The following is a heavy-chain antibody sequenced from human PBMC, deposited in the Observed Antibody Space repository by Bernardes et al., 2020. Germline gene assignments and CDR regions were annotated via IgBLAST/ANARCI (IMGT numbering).Heavy chain of an antibody. CDR1: GYTFTIFP. CDR3: ARDRGMILHSFDY. CDR2: INGVDGNT. D-gene: IGHD3-22*01. J-gene: IGHJ4*02. Sequence: ASVKVSCKASGYTFTIFPMHWVRQAPGQRPEWMGWINGVDGNTKLSRRFQDRVTFTRDTSASTAYMELSSLRSEDTAVYYCARDRGMILHSFDYWGQGTLVTVSS. V-gene: IGHV1-3*01.